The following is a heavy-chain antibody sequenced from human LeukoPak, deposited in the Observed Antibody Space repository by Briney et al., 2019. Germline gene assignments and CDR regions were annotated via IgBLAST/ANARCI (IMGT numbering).Heavy chain of an antibody. CDR2: IYYSGST. V-gene: IGHV4-31*03. D-gene: IGHD1-26*01. CDR3: AREGGSSVTIRWFDP. J-gene: IGHJ5*02. Sequence: SETLSLTCTVSGGSISSGGYYWSWIRQHPGKGLEWIGYIYYSGSTYYNPSLKSRVTISVDTSKNQFSLKLSSVTAADTAVYYCAREGGSSVTIRWFDPWGQGTLVTVSS. CDR1: GGSISSGGYY.